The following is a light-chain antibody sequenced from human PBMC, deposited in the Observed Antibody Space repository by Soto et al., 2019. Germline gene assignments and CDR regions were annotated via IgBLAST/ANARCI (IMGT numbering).Light chain of an antibody. CDR3: QQYSSYWT. V-gene: IGKV1-5*03. Sequence: DIQMTQSPSTLPASVGDRVTITCRASQSISTWLAWYQQKPGKAPNLLIYKASYLASGVPSRFSGSGSGTEFTLTISSLQPDDFATYYCQQYSSYWTFGQGTKVEIK. J-gene: IGKJ1*01. CDR2: KAS. CDR1: QSISTW.